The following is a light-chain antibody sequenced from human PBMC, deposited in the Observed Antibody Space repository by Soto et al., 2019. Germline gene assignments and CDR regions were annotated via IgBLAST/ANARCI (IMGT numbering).Light chain of an antibody. CDR3: SSYTGSSTLYV. CDR1: SSDVGGYNY. Sequence: QSVLTQPASVSGSPGQSITISCTGTSSDVGGYNYVSWYQQHPGKAPKLMIYDVSNRPSGVSNRFSGPKSGNTASLAISGLQAEDEADYYCSSYTGSSTLYVFGTGTKVTVL. J-gene: IGLJ1*01. V-gene: IGLV2-14*01. CDR2: DVS.